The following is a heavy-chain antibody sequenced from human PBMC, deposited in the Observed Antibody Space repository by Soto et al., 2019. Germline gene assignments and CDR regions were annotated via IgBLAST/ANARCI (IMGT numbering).Heavy chain of an antibody. CDR2: IYYSGST. J-gene: IGHJ4*02. Sequence: PSETLSLTCTVSGGSISRYYWSWIRQPPGKGLEWIGYIYYSGSTNYNPSLKSRVTISVDTSKNQFSLKLSSVTAADTAVYYCARRYGPCFDYWGQGTLVTVSS. CDR3: ARRYGPCFDY. CDR1: GGSISRYY. D-gene: IGHD5-18*01. V-gene: IGHV4-59*08.